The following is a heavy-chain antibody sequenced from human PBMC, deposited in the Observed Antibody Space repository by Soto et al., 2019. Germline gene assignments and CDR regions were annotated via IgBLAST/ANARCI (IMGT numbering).Heavy chain of an antibody. CDR2: INAGNGNT. Sequence: QVQLVQSGAEVKKPGASVKVSCKASGYTFTSYAMHWVRQAPGQRLEWMGWINAGNGNTKDSQKFQGRVTITRDTSASTAYMELSSLRSEATAVYYWARDNSSGWDNYFDYRGQGTLVTVSS. D-gene: IGHD6-19*01. J-gene: IGHJ4*02. CDR1: GYTFTSYA. CDR3: ARDNSSGWDNYFDY. V-gene: IGHV1-3*01.